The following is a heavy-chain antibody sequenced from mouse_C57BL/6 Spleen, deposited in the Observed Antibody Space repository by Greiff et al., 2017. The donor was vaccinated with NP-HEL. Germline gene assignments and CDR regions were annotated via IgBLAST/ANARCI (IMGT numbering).Heavy chain of an antibody. CDR2: IWSGGST. CDR3: ARTWDYDVFDY. Sequence: VKLVESGPGLVQPSQSLSITCTVSGFTLTSYGVHWVRQSPGKGLEWLGVIWSGGSTDYNAAFISRLSISKDNSKSQVFFKMNSLQADDTAIYYCARTWDYDVFDYWGQGTTLTVSS. J-gene: IGHJ2*01. D-gene: IGHD2-4*01. V-gene: IGHV2-2*01. CDR1: GFTLTSYG.